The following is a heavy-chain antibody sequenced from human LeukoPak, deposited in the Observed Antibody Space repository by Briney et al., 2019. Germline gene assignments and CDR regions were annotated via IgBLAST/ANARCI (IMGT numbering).Heavy chain of an antibody. CDR2: ISYDGSNK. CDR3: AKGNTAMVTNYLDY. CDR1: GFTFSSYG. J-gene: IGHJ4*02. Sequence: PGGSLRLSCAASGFTFSSYGMHWVRQAPGKGLEWVAVISYDGSNKYYADSVKGRFTISRDNSKNTLYLQMNSLRAEDTAVYYCAKGNTAMVTNYLDYWGQGTLVTVSS. D-gene: IGHD5-18*01. V-gene: IGHV3-30*18.